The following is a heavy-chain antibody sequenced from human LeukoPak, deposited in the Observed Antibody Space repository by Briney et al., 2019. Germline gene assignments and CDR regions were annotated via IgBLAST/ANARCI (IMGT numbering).Heavy chain of an antibody. CDR1: GFTFSSYE. CDR3: ASAPVAAKLDY. V-gene: IGHV3-48*03. Sequence: GGSLRLSCAASGFTFSSYEMNWVRQAPGKGLEWVSYISSSGSTIYYADSVKGRFTISRDNAKNSLYLQMNSLRAEDTAVYYCASAPVAAKLDYWGQGTLVTVSS. CDR2: ISSSGSTI. D-gene: IGHD2-15*01. J-gene: IGHJ4*02.